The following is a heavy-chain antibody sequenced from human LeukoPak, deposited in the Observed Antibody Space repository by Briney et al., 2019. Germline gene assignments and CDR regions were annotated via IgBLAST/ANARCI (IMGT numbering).Heavy chain of an antibody. J-gene: IGHJ4*02. CDR1: GFTIRNYG. Sequence: GGSLRLSCAASGFTIRNYGMHWVRQAPGKGLEWVGIIYYDGSKNYYADSVKGRFTISRDNSKNTLYLQMNSLRAEDTAVYYCATDRSLSWFDYWGQGTLVTVSS. V-gene: IGHV3-33*01. CDR3: ATDRSLSWFDY. CDR2: IYYDGSKN. D-gene: IGHD6-13*01.